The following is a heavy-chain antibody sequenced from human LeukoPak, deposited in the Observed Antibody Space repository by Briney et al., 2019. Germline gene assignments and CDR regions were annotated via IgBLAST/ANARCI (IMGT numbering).Heavy chain of an antibody. CDR2: INPSSGGT. V-gene: IGHV1-2*02. J-gene: IGHJ4*02. CDR3: AGVAYIFDSSGYYHGGDFDY. CDR1: EYTFTGYY. D-gene: IGHD3-22*01. Sequence: ASVKVSCKASEYTFTGYYMHWVRQAPGQGLEWMGWINPSSGGTNYAQKFQGRVTMTRDTSISTAYMELSRLDSDDTAVYYCAGVAYIFDSSGYYHGGDFDYWGQGALVTVSS.